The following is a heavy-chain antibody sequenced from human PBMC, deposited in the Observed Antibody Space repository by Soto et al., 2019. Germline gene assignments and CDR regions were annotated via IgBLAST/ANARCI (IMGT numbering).Heavy chain of an antibody. J-gene: IGHJ5*02. Sequence: GESLKISCKCSGYRFTSYWIGWVRQLPGKGLEWMGIIYPGDSDTRYSPSFQGQVTISADKSISTAYLQWSSLKASDTAMYYCARHFLGPRGNIAAAGTWGQGTLVTVSS. CDR2: IYPGDSDT. D-gene: IGHD6-13*01. CDR3: ARHFLGPRGNIAAAGT. V-gene: IGHV5-51*01. CDR1: GYRFTSYW.